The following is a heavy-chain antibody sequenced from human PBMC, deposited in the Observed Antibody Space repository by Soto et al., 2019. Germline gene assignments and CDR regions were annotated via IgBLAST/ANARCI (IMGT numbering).Heavy chain of an antibody. CDR3: CADTPATGVGELEY. CDR1: GFTFSDYY. CDR2: ISSSGSTI. V-gene: IGHV3-11*01. Sequence: GGSLRLSCAASGFTFSDYYMSWIRQAPGKGLEWVSYISSSGSTIYYADSVKGRFTISRDNAKSSLYLQMNSLTTEDTAVYYCCADTPATGVGELEYWGQGSLVTVSS. D-gene: IGHD7-27*01. J-gene: IGHJ4*02.